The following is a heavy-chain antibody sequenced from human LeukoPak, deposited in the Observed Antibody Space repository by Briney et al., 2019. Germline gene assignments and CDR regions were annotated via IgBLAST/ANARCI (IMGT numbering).Heavy chain of an antibody. D-gene: IGHD1-14*01. CDR1: GGSFSGYY. Sequence: PSETLSLTCAVYGGSFSGYYWSWIRQPPGKGLEWIGEINHSGSTNYNPSLKSRVTISVDTSKNQFSLKLSSVTAADTAVYYCARENTGGFDYWGQGTPVTVSS. CDR2: INHSGST. J-gene: IGHJ4*02. CDR3: ARENTGGFDY. V-gene: IGHV4-34*01.